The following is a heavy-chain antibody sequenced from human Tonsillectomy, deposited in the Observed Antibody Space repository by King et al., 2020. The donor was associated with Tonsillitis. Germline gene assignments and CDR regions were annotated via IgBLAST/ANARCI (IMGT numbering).Heavy chain of an antibody. CDR3: ARAGGGWYDAFDI. CDR2: MSSSSTYT. CDR1: GFTFSDYY. Sequence: QLVQSGGGLVKPGGSLRLSCAASGFTFSDYYMSWIRQAPGKGLEWVSYMSSSSTYTNHADSVKGRFTISRDNAENSLYLHMNSLRAEDTAVYYCARAGGGWYDAFDIWGQGTMVTVSS. D-gene: IGHD6-19*01. J-gene: IGHJ3*02. V-gene: IGHV3-11*05.